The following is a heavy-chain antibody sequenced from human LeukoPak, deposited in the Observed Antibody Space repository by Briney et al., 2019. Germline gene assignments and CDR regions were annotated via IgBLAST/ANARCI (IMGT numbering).Heavy chain of an antibody. Sequence: GGSLKISCKGSGYSFTSYWIGWVRQMPGKGLEWMGIIYPGDSDTRYSPSFQGQVTISADKSISTAYLQWSSLKASDTAMYYCARRRIHCSSTSCYGAYYYYYMDVWGKGTTVTVSS. CDR1: GYSFTSYW. D-gene: IGHD2-2*01. CDR3: ARRRIHCSSTSCYGAYYYYYMDV. V-gene: IGHV5-51*01. CDR2: IYPGDSDT. J-gene: IGHJ6*03.